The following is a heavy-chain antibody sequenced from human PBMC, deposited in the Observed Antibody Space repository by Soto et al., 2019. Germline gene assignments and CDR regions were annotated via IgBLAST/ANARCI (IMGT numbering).Heavy chain of an antibody. D-gene: IGHD3-10*01. Sequence: GGSLRLSCAASGFTFNNYWMSWVRQAPRKGLQWVANIMQDGSERYYVDSVRGRFTISRDNAKNSLYLQMNSLRADDTAVYYCARGTGGLAFDIWGQGTMVTVSS. CDR3: ARGTGGLAFDI. CDR2: IMQDGSER. J-gene: IGHJ3*02. CDR1: GFTFNNYW. V-gene: IGHV3-7*05.